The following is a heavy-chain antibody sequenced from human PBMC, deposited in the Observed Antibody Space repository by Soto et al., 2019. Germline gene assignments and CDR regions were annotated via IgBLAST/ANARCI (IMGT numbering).Heavy chain of an antibody. Sequence: EVQLVESGGGLVKPGGSLRLSCAASGFTFSSYSMNWVRQAPGKGLEWVSSISSSSSYIYYADSVKGRFTISRDNAKNSLYLQMNSLRAEDTAVYYCAGGAWDTAMVTTYWGQGTLVTVSS. J-gene: IGHJ4*02. D-gene: IGHD5-18*01. CDR3: AGGAWDTAMVTTY. V-gene: IGHV3-21*01. CDR1: GFTFSSYS. CDR2: ISSSSSYI.